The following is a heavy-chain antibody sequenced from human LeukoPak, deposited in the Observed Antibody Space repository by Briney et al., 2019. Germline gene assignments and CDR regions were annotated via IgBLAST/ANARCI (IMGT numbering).Heavy chain of an antibody. CDR3: ARPIDNGSGSYYFDY. V-gene: IGHV3-30-3*01. Sequence: GGSLRLSCAASGFTFSYYAMHWVRQAPGKGLEWVAVISHDGSNEYYADSVKGRFTISRDNSKNTLSLQMNTLRPEDMAVYYCARPIDNGSGSYYFDYWGQGTLVTVSS. D-gene: IGHD3-10*01. CDR2: ISHDGSNE. J-gene: IGHJ4*02. CDR1: GFTFSYYA.